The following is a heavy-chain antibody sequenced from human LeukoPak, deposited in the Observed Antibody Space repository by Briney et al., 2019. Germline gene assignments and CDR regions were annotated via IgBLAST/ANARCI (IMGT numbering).Heavy chain of an antibody. D-gene: IGHD5-18*01. CDR3: ARSRSGYSYDHAAFDI. CDR2: IYSSGST. V-gene: IGHV4-61*01. J-gene: IGHJ3*02. CDR1: GGSFSSGSYY. Sequence: PSETLSLTCTVSGGSFSSGSYYWSWIRQSPGKGLEWIGFIYSSGSTNYNPSLKSRVTISLDTPKNQFSLKLNSVTAADTAVYYCARSRSGYSYDHAAFDIWGQGTMVTVSS.